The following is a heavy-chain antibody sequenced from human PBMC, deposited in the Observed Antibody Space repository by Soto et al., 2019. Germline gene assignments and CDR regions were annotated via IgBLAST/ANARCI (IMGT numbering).Heavy chain of an antibody. J-gene: IGHJ5*02. D-gene: IGHD6-19*01. CDR1: GFSFSSYA. Sequence: QVRLVESGGGVVQPGRSLRLSCTASGFSFSSYAMYWFRQPPGKGLEWVAVISKDGMNKNYADSVKGRVTVSRDNANYSLYLQLNSLRGEDTAKYYCARDMYSSDYFVKWFEPWGQGTLVTVSS. CDR2: ISKDGMNK. CDR3: ARDMYSSDYFVKWFEP. V-gene: IGHV3-30*04.